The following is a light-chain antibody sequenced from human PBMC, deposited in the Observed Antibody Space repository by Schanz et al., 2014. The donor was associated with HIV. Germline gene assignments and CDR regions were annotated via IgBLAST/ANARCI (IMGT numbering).Light chain of an antibody. J-gene: IGLJ3*02. CDR1: NSNIGNNY. CDR3: GTWDSRLDVGV. V-gene: IGLV1-51*01. CDR2: DNH. Sequence: QSVLTQPPSVSAAPGQRVTISCSGSNSNIGNNYVSWYQQLPGTAPKLLIFDNHKRPSGIPDRFSGSKSGTSATLGITGLQTGDEADYYCGTWDSRLDVGVFGGGTKLTVL.